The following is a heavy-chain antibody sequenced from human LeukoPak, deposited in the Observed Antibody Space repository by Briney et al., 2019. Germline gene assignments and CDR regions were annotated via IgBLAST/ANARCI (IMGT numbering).Heavy chain of an antibody. J-gene: IGHJ6*02. V-gene: IGHV4-59*08. CDR1: GGSISSYY. CDR3: ASESVVVPAAMETTYYYYYGMDV. CDR2: IYYSGST. Sequence: SETLSLTCTVSGGSISSYYWSWIRQPPGKGLEWIGYIYYSGSTNYNPSLKSRVTISVDTSKNQFSLKLSSVTAADTAVYYCASESVVVPAAMETTYYYYYGMDVWGQGTTVTVSS. D-gene: IGHD2-2*01.